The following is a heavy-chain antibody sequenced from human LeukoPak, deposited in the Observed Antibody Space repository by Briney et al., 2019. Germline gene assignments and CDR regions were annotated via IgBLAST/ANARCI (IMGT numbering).Heavy chain of an antibody. CDR2: ISSSSSYI. CDR1: GFTFSSYS. J-gene: IGHJ1*01. D-gene: IGHD2-2*01. V-gene: IGHV3-21*01. Sequence: GGSLRLSCAASGFTFSSYSMNWVRQAPGKGLEWVSSISSSSSYIYYADSVKGRFTISRDNAKNSLYLQMNSLRAEDTAVYYCARHVFAGGYCSSTSCQTRAEYFQHWGQGTLVTVSS. CDR3: ARHVFAGGYCSSTSCQTRAEYFQH.